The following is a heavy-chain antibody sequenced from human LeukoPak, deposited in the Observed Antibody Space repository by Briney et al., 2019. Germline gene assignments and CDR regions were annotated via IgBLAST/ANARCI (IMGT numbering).Heavy chain of an antibody. J-gene: IGHJ4*02. CDR1: GFTFSSYA. CDR2: ISGSGGST. Sequence: GGSLGLSCAASGFTFSSYAMSWVRQAPWKGLEWVSAISGSGGSTYYADSVKGRFTISRDNSKNTLYLQMNSLRAEDTAVYYCAKGPYYDILTGFDYWGQGTLVTVSS. CDR3: AKGPYYDILTGFDY. V-gene: IGHV3-23*01. D-gene: IGHD3-9*01.